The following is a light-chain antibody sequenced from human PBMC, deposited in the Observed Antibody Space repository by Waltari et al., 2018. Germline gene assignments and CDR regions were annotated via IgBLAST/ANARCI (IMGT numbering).Light chain of an antibody. V-gene: IGLV4-69*01. CDR1: CGPSSNV. Sequence: LVLTQSPSASASLGASVKLPCTLSCGPSSNVIACLQQQPEKGPRYLMKVNSDGSHSKGDEIPDRFSGSSSGTERYLTISSLQSEDEADYYCQTGGHGTWVFGGGTKLTVL. CDR3: QTGGHGTWV. J-gene: IGLJ3*02. CDR2: VNSDGSH.